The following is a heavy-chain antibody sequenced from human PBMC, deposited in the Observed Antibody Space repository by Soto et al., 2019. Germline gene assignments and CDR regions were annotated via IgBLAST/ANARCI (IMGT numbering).Heavy chain of an antibody. CDR2: LLHSGTT. J-gene: IGHJ3*01. CDR1: GDSISSPKW. D-gene: IGHD6-19*01. CDR3: AYSSGWYRHDV. Sequence: QVQLQESGPGLVKPSGTLSLTCAVSGDSISSPKWWTWLRQPPGKGLEWIGDLLHSGTTNYNPSRKSRVTFSVDKPQTQFSLKLTSVTAADTAICYCAYSSGWYRHDVWGQGTAVTVSS. V-gene: IGHV4-4*02.